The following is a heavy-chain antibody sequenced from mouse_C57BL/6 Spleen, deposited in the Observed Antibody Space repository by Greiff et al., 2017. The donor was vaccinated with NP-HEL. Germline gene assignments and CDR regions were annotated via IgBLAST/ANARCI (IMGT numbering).Heavy chain of an antibody. Sequence: QVQLQQSGAELVKPGASVKISCKASGYAFSSYWMNWVKQRPGKGLEWIGQIYPGDGDTNYNGKFKGKATLTADKSSSTAYMQLSSLTSEDSAVYFCAREGYYGSSYEFAYWGQGTLVTVSA. V-gene: IGHV1-80*01. D-gene: IGHD1-1*01. J-gene: IGHJ3*01. CDR1: GYAFSSYW. CDR3: AREGYYGSSYEFAY. CDR2: IYPGDGDT.